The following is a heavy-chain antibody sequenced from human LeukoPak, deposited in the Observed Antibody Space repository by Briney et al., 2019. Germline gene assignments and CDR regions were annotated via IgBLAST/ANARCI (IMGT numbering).Heavy chain of an antibody. V-gene: IGHV1-18*01. CDR3: AGVATSCYKCHWFDP. J-gene: IGHJ5*02. Sequence: ASVKVSCKASGYTFNTYAITWVRQAPGHGLEWMGWINAYNGDTNYAQKFQGRVTMTTDTSTRTAYMELRSLRSDDTAVYYCAGVATSCYKCHWFDPWGQGTLVTVSS. CDR2: INAYNGDT. D-gene: IGHD2-2*02. CDR1: GYTFNTYA.